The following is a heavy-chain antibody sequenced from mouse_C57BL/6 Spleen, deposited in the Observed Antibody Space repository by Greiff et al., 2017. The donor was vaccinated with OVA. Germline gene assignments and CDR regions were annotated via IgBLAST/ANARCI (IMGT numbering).Heavy chain of an antibody. CDR3: AREAYYYGSSPYYFDY. D-gene: IGHD1-1*01. J-gene: IGHJ2*01. CDR2: INYDGSST. Sequence: EVQLQQSEGGLVQPGSSMKLSCTASGFTFSDYYMAWVRQVPEKGLEWVANINYDGSSTYYLDSLKSRFIISRDNAKNILYLQMSSLKSEDTATYYCAREAYYYGSSPYYFDYWGQGTTLTVSS. CDR1: GFTFSDYY. V-gene: IGHV5-16*01.